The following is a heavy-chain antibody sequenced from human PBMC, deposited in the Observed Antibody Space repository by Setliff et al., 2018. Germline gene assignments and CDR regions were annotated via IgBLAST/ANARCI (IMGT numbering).Heavy chain of an antibody. CDR1: GFTFSTYS. Sequence: GGSLRLSCAASGFTFSTYSMHWVRQAPGKGLEWVSSISPSSIYIYYADSVRGRFTISRDNAKNSLYLQMNSLTTEDTAFYYCVKSDRDSSGWYPDYWGQGTLVTVSS. CDR2: ISPSSIYI. J-gene: IGHJ4*02. CDR3: VKSDRDSSGWYPDY. D-gene: IGHD6-19*01. V-gene: IGHV3-21*04.